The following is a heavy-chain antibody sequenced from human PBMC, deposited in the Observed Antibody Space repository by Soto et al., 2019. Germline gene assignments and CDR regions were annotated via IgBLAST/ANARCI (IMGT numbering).Heavy chain of an antibody. CDR1: GGSISSYY. V-gene: IGHV4-59*01. CDR3: ARGNDILTGYYDANWFDP. D-gene: IGHD3-9*01. J-gene: IGHJ5*02. Sequence: QVQLQESGPGLVKPSETLSLTCTVSGGSISSYYWSWIRQPPGKGLEWIGYIYYSGSTNYNPSLKSRVTISVDTSKSQFSLKLSSVTAADTAVYYCARGNDILTGYYDANWFDPWGQGTLVTVSS. CDR2: IYYSGST.